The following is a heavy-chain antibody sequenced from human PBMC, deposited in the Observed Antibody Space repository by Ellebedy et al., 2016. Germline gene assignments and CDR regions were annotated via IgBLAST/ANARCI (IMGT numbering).Heavy chain of an antibody. CDR3: ARDVYAWGAYRYFDS. D-gene: IGHD3-16*02. V-gene: IGHV4-61*01. CDR1: GGSVSGDNYF. J-gene: IGHJ4*02. Sequence: SETLSLXCSVSGGSVSGDNYFWSWIRQPPGKGLEWIGYISYRGITNYSPPLKSRVTISVDPAKNQFSLKVTSVTAGDTAVYYCARDVYAWGAYRYFDSWGQGTLVSVSA. CDR2: ISYRGIT.